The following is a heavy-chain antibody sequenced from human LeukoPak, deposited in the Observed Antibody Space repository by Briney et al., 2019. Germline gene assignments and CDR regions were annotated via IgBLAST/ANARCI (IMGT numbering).Heavy chain of an antibody. Sequence: GGSLRLSCAASGFTFSSYSMNWVRQAPGEGLEWVSSISSNSGYIYYADSVKGRFTISRDNSENILYLQMNSLRVEDTAIYYCAKDQSHHDSSGSLYDPWGQGSLVTVSS. CDR3: AKDQSHHDSSGSLYDP. D-gene: IGHD3-22*01. J-gene: IGHJ5*02. CDR1: GFTFSSYS. CDR2: ISSNSGYI. V-gene: IGHV3-21*01.